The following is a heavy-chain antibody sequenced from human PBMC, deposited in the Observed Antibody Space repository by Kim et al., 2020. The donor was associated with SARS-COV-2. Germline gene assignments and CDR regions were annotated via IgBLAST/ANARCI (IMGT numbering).Heavy chain of an antibody. D-gene: IGHD3-9*01. Sequence: SETLSLNCTVSGGSISSSSYYWGWIRQPPGKGLEWIGSIYYSGSTYYNPSLKSRVTISVDTSKNQFSLKLSSVTAADTAVYYCARQEVLRYFDWLSGGGGMDVWGQGTTVTVSS. V-gene: IGHV4-39*01. CDR2: IYYSGST. CDR1: GGSISSSSYY. CDR3: ARQEVLRYFDWLSGGGGMDV. J-gene: IGHJ6*02.